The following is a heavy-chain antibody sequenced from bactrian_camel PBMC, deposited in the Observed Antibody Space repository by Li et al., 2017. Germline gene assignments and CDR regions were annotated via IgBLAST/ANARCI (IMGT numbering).Heavy chain of an antibody. Sequence: QLVESGGGSVQAGGSLKLSCALSGRDYRNYCMGWFRQTPGKEREGVAAIARGGDTKYADSVKGRFTISKDNAKNTLYLQMNDLKPEDTAMYSCASTNTGWRVPRTCEGRPELYAYWGRGTQVTVS. D-gene: IGHD1*01. CDR1: GRDYRNYC. CDR3: ASTNTGWRVPRTCEGRPELYAY. J-gene: IGHJ4*01. CDR2: IARGGDT. V-gene: IGHV3S53*01.